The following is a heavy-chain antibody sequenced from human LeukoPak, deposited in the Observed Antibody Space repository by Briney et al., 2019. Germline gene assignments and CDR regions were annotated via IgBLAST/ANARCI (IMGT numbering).Heavy chain of an antibody. D-gene: IGHD2-15*01. Sequence: GGSLRLSCEASGLTFNNYAMHWVRQSSGKGLEWVSGIGSSGGGTYYADSVKGRFTISRDTSKDTVYLQMDSLRAEDAAIYYCAKIHQNRVVVGAKGAFDIWGQGTVVTVSS. V-gene: IGHV3-23*01. CDR1: GLTFNNYA. CDR3: AKIHQNRVVVGAKGAFDI. CDR2: IGSSGGGT. J-gene: IGHJ3*02.